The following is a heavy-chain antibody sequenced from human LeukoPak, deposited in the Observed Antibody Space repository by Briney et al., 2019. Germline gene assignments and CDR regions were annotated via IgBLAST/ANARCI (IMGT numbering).Heavy chain of an antibody. Sequence: ASVKVSCKASGYTFTGYYMHWVRQAPGQGLEWMGWINPNNGGTNYAQKFQGRVTMTRDTSISTAYMELSRLRSDDTAVYYCARSNIVVVVAATHPFDYWGQGTLVTVSS. J-gene: IGHJ4*02. CDR3: ARSNIVVVVAATHPFDY. CDR1: GYTFTGYY. D-gene: IGHD2-15*01. V-gene: IGHV1-2*02. CDR2: INPNNGGT.